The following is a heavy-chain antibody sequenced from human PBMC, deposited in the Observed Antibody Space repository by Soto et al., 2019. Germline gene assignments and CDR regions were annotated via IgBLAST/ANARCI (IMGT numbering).Heavy chain of an antibody. V-gene: IGHV1-69*12. J-gene: IGHJ4*02. Sequence: QVQLVQSGAEVKKPESSVKVSCKAPGGTFSTYAISWVRQAPGQGLEWMGGIIPMSGTANYAQRFQDRVTITADESTNTVYMELSSLRSEDTAVYFRASGIQLSLRRISNGYSGWGQGTLVTVSS. CDR1: GGTFSTYA. D-gene: IGHD5-18*01. CDR2: IIPMSGTA. CDR3: ASGIQLSLRRISNGYSG.